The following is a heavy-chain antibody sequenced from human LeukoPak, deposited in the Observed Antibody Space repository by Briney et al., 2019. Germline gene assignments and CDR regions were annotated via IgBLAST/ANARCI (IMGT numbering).Heavy chain of an antibody. CDR1: GFTFSSYA. V-gene: IGHV3-64D*09. Sequence: PGGSLRLSCSASGFTFSSYAMHWVRQAPGKGLEYVSAISSNGGSTYYADSVKGRFTISRDNSKNTLYLQMSSLRAEDTAVYYCARERGYCTGGRCYSRGDFDSWGQGTLVTVSS. D-gene: IGHD2-15*01. CDR3: ARERGYCTGGRCYSRGDFDS. J-gene: IGHJ4*02. CDR2: ISSNGGST.